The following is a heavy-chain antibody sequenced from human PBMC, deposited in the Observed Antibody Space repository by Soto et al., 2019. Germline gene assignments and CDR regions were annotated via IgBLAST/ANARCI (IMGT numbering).Heavy chain of an antibody. D-gene: IGHD3-3*01. CDR1: GGTFSSYA. Sequence: VRVSGKGSGGTFSSYAISWVRQAPGQGLEWMGGIIPIFGTANYAQKFQGRVTITADESTSTAYMELSSLRSEDTAVYYCARGSTIFGVVISLGYCGMDVWGQGTTVTVS. CDR3: ARGSTIFGVVISLGYCGMDV. J-gene: IGHJ6*02. CDR2: IIPIFGTA. V-gene: IGHV1-69*01.